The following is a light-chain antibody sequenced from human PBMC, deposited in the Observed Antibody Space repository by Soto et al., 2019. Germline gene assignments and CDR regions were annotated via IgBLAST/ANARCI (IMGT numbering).Light chain of an antibody. V-gene: IGLV2-23*01. CDR2: EGS. CDR3: CSYAGSSTWV. Sequence: QSALTQPASVSGSPGQSITISCTGTSSDVEIYNLVSWYQQYPGKAPKLMIYEGSKRPSGVSNRFSGSKSGNTASLTISGLQAEDEADYYCCSYAGSSTWVFGGGTKLTVL. J-gene: IGLJ3*02. CDR1: SSDVEIYNL.